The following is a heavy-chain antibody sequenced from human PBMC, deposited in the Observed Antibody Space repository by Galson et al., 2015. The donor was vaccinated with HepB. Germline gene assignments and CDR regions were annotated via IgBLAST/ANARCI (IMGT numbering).Heavy chain of an antibody. D-gene: IGHD2-15*01. CDR3: AKGEGYCSGGTCYRYFDL. CDR1: GFTVSSNY. CDR2: IYSGGST. Sequence: SLRLSCAASGFTVSSNYMSWVRQAPGKGLEWVSVIYSGGSTYYADSVKGRFTISRDNSKFTLDLQMDSLRAEDTAVYYCAKGEGYCSGGTCYRYFDLWGRGTLVTVSS. J-gene: IGHJ2*01. V-gene: IGHV3-66*01.